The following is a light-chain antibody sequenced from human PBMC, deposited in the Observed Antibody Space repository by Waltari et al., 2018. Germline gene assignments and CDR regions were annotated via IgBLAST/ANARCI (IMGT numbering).Light chain of an antibody. V-gene: IGLV1-44*01. CDR2: SND. Sequence: QSVLTQPPSASGTPGQRVRISCSGRSSTLGKNTINWYQQVPGRAPKPLIYSNDQRPSGVPDRFSGSKSGTSGSLAISGLQSEDEADYYCAAWDDSLNGWVFGGGTKLTVL. CDR3: AAWDDSLNGWV. CDR1: SSTLGKNT. J-gene: IGLJ3*02.